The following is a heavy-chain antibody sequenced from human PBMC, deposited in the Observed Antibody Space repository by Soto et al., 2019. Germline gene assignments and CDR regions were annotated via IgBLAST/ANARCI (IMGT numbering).Heavy chain of an antibody. V-gene: IGHV3-74*01. J-gene: IGHJ6*02. Sequence: EEQLVESGGGLVQPGGSLRLSCAASGFTFTDYWIHWVRQSPGKGLVWVSRISSDGTGTTYADSVKGRFAIYRDNAKNTVYLQMNSLRAEDTAVYFCARVKLPRYHYYYGMDVWGQGTAVTVSS. D-gene: IGHD2-15*01. CDR2: ISSDGTGT. CDR3: ARVKLPRYHYYYGMDV. CDR1: GFTFTDYW.